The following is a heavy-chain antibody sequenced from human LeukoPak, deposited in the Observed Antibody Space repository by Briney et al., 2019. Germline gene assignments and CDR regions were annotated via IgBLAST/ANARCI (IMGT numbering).Heavy chain of an antibody. Sequence: GGSLRLSCAVSGFSFSDHFMDWVRQAPGKGLEWVGRIKSKTDGGTTDYAAPVKGRFTISRDDSKNTLYLQMNSLKTEDTAVYYCTLKYYYQYWGQGTLVTVSS. V-gene: IGHV3-15*01. CDR2: IKSKTDGGTT. CDR3: TLKYYYQY. J-gene: IGHJ4*02. D-gene: IGHD3-10*01. CDR1: GFSFSDHF.